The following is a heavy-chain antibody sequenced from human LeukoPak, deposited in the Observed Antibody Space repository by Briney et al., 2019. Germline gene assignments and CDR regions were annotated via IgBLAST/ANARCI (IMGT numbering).Heavy chain of an antibody. CDR3: ARGVSPPYCSGGSCYSGWFDP. Sequence: SETLSLTCTVSGGSISSYYWSWIRQPPGKGLEWIGYIYYSGSTNYNPSLKSRVTISVDTSKNQFSLKLSSVTAADTAVYYCARGVSPPYCSGGSCYSGWFDPWGQGTLVTVSS. J-gene: IGHJ5*02. CDR2: IYYSGST. D-gene: IGHD2-15*01. CDR1: GGSISSYY. V-gene: IGHV4-59*01.